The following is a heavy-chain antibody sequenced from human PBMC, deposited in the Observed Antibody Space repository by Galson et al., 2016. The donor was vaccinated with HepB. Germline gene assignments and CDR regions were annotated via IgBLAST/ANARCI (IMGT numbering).Heavy chain of an antibody. Sequence: SVKVSCKASGYTFTGYAMHWLRQAPGHRLECVGWINPQNGFTRYSPEFQGRATITRDASATTSYMELNSLTSDDMAIYYCARLPQTSTQIWGQGTLITVSS. D-gene: IGHD1/OR15-1a*01. CDR1: GYTFTGYA. CDR2: INPQNGFT. CDR3: ARLPQTSTQI. J-gene: IGHJ4*02. V-gene: IGHV1-3*03.